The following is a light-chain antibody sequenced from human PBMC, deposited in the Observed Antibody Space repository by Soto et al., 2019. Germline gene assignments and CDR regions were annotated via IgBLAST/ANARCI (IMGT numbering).Light chain of an antibody. CDR1: SSNIRAGYD. CDR3: QSYDSSLSGHVV. Sequence: QSVLTQPPSVSGAPGQRVTISCTGSSSNIRAGYDVHWYQQLPGTAPKLLIYGNSNRPSGVPDRFSGSKSGTSASLAITGLQAEDEADYYCQSYDSSLSGHVVFGGGPKLTVL. J-gene: IGLJ2*01. V-gene: IGLV1-40*01. CDR2: GNS.